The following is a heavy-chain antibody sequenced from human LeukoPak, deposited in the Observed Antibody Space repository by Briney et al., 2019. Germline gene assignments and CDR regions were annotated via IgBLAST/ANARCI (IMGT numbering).Heavy chain of an antibody. Sequence: KPGGSLRLSCAASGFTFSSYSMNWVRQAPGKGLEWVSSISSSSSYIYYADSVKGRFTISRDNSKNTLYLQMNSLRAEDTAVYYCVYYAYVWGSYPGDSWGQGTLVTVSS. CDR1: GFTFSSYS. J-gene: IGHJ4*02. CDR2: ISSSSSYI. D-gene: IGHD3-16*02. CDR3: VYYAYVWGSYPGDS. V-gene: IGHV3-21*04.